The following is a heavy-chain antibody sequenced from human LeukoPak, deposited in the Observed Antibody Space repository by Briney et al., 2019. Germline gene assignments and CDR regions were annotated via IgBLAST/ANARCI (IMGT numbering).Heavy chain of an antibody. Sequence: GGSLRLSCAASGFTFSSYAMRRVRQAPGKRPEWVSAIIGSGRSTYYADSVQSPFTLSRDNSNNAVYLQMNSLRDEDTAVYYCAKDLCRSTSCYTANWFDPWGQGTLVPVSS. J-gene: IGHJ5*02. CDR3: AKDLCRSTSCYTANWFDP. D-gene: IGHD2-2*02. CDR1: GFTFSSYA. CDR2: IIGSGRST. V-gene: IGHV3-23*01.